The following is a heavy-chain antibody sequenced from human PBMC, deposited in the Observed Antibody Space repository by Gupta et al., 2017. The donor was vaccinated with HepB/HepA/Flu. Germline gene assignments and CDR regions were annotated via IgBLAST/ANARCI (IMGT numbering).Heavy chain of an antibody. J-gene: IGHJ4*02. CDR3: ARGPRGVVIHFDY. V-gene: IGHV3-7*04. D-gene: IGHD3-3*01. CDR1: GFTFSTYW. CDR2: IKQDGSEK. Sequence: EVQLVESGGGLVQPGGSLRLSCAASGFTFSTYWMSWFRQAPGKGLEWVANIKQDGSEKYYVDSVKGRFTISRDNAKNSLYLQMNSLRADDTAVYYCARGPRGVVIHFDYWGQGTLVTVSS.